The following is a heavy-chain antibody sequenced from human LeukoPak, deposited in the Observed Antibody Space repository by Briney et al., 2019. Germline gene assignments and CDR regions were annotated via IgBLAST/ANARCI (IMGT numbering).Heavy chain of an antibody. CDR3: ALGGPAPVFDY. CDR2: IYYSGST. D-gene: IGHD2-15*01. Sequence: SETLSLNCTVSGGSISSYYWSWIRQPPGKGLEWIGYIYYSGSTNYNPSLKSRVTISVDTSKNQFSLKLSSVTAADTAVYYCALGGPAPVFDYWGQGTLVTVSS. CDR1: GGSISSYY. V-gene: IGHV4-59*01. J-gene: IGHJ4*02.